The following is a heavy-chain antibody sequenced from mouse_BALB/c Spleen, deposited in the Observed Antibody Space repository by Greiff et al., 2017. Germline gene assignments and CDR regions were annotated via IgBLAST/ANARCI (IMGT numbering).Heavy chain of an antibody. J-gene: IGHJ1*01. D-gene: IGHD2-4*01. V-gene: IGHV3-8*02. CDR2: ISYSGST. Sequence: EVQLQESGPSLVKPSQTLSLTCSVTGDSITSGYWNWIRKFPGNKLEYMGYISYSGSTYYNPSLKSRIPITRDTSKNQYYLQLNSVTTEDTATYYCARSMITTWYFDVWGAGTTVTVSS. CDR1: GDSITSGY. CDR3: ARSMITTWYFDV.